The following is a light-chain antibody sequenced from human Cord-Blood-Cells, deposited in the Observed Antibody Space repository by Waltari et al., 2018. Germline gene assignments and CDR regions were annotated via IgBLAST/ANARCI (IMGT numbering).Light chain of an antibody. CDR2: DAS. J-gene: IGKJ4*01. CDR3: QQRSNWLT. CDR1: QSVSSY. V-gene: IGKV3-11*01. Sequence: EIVLTQSPATLSSSPGEGANLPCRASQSVSSYLAWYQQKPGQAPRLLIYDASHRATGSPARFSGSGSGTDFTLTISSLEPEDVAVYYCQQRSNWLTFGGGTKVEIK.